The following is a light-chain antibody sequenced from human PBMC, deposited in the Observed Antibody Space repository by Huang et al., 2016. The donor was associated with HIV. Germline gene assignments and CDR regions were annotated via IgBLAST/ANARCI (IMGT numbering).Light chain of an antibody. CDR2: GAS. V-gene: IGKV3-15*01. CDR1: HGVGSN. CDR3: QQYNTRPYT. Sequence: EIMMTQSPATLYVSPGERATLSCRASHGVGSNLAWYQQKLGQAPRLLISGASARSTGLPARFSGSGSGTEFTLTISSLQSGDFAVYYCQQYNTRPYTFGQGT. J-gene: IGKJ2*01.